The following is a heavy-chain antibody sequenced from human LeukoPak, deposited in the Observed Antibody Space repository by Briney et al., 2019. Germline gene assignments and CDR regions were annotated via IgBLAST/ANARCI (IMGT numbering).Heavy chain of an antibody. CDR1: GFTFSDYY. J-gene: IGHJ4*02. V-gene: IGHV3-11*01. CDR2: IGGSGPTI. D-gene: IGHD3-22*01. CDR3: ARGRSGYYHGLDY. Sequence: GGSLRLSCAATGFTFSDYYMTWIREAPGKGLECGSYIGGSGPTIYYADSVKGRFTISRDNAKNSLHLQMNSLRAEDTAVYYCARGRSGYYHGLDYWGQGTLVTVSS.